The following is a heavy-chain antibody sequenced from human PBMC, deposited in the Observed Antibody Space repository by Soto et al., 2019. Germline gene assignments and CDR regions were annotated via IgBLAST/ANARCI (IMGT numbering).Heavy chain of an antibody. CDR2: IWYDGSNK. J-gene: IGHJ4*02. V-gene: IGHV3-33*01. D-gene: IGHD3-3*01. Sequence: QVQLVESGGGVVQPGRSLRLSCAASGFTFSSYGMHWVRQAPGKGLEWVAVIWYDGSNKYYADSVKGRFTLSRDNSKNTLYLQMNSVRAEDTAVYYCARETTYYDFWSCYYSAYWGQGTLVTVSS. CDR3: ARETTYYDFWSCYYSAY. CDR1: GFTFSSYG.